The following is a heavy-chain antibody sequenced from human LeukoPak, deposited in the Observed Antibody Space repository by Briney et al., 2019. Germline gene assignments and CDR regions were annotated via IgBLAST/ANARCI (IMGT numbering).Heavy chain of an antibody. D-gene: IGHD3-22*01. V-gene: IGHV4-39*07. Sequence: PSETLSLTCAVSGASISSSNYYWGWVRQSPGKGLAWIGNIYSSGNTYYNPSLKSRVTIAVDTSKNKFSLKLSSVTAADTAVYYCARGNYYDSRTYYRAFDIWGQGTMVIVSS. CDR2: IYSSGNT. CDR3: ARGNYYDSRTYYRAFDI. CDR1: GASISSSNYY. J-gene: IGHJ3*02.